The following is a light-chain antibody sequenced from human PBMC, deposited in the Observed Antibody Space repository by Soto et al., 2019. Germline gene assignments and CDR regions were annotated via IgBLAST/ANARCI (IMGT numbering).Light chain of an antibody. CDR2: SNK. CDR3: QSYDSGLSGSRV. J-gene: IGLJ3*02. V-gene: IGLV1-40*01. CDR1: SSTIGAGYD. Sequence: QLVLTQPPSVSGAPGQRVTISCTGSSSTIGAGYDVHWYQQLPGSAPKLLVYSNKYRPSGVPDRFSGSTAGTSASLSITGLQAEDEADYYCQSYDSGLSGSRVFGGGTKVTVL.